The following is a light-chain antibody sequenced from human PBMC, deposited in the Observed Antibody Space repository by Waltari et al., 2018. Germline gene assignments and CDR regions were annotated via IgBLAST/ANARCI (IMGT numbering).Light chain of an antibody. CDR2: GAS. CDR1: QSGSSN. J-gene: IGKJ5*01. Sequence: EIVLTKSPATLSLSPGERATLSCRASQSGSSNFAWYQQKPGQSPKLLIYGASTRESGVPDRFSGSGSGTEFTLTINSRQPEDFATYYCQQYKSFPITFGQGTRLEIK. V-gene: IGKV3-15*01. CDR3: QQYKSFPIT.